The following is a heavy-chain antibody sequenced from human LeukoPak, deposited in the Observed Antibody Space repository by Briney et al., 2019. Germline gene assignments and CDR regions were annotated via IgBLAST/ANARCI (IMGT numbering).Heavy chain of an antibody. D-gene: IGHD2-8*01. V-gene: IGHV3-30*04. J-gene: IGHJ2*01. CDR3: MRDRWYYNGGSFRLHWSFDL. CDR2: TSYDGRHK. CDR1: EFPFHAFA. Sequence: PGKSLRLSCAASEFPFHAFAMHWVRQAPGKGLEWVAVTSYDGRHKYYADSLKGRFSISKDNTANTLYLQMNSLRIDDTAVYYYMRDRWYYNGGSFRLHWSFDLWGRGTLVTVSS.